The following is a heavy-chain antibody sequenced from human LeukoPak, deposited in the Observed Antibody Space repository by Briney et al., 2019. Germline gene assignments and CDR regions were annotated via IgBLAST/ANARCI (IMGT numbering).Heavy chain of an antibody. D-gene: IGHD3-22*01. CDR3: ARAGEYYDSSGFGSGIDC. Sequence: RGGSLRLSCAASGFSFSSYWMHWVRQAPGKGLVWVARIKSDGSSTSYADSVKGRFTIPRDNAKNTLYLQMNSLRAEDTAVYYCARAGEYYDSSGFGSGIDCWGQGILVTVAS. V-gene: IGHV3-74*01. CDR2: IKSDGSST. CDR1: GFSFSSYW. J-gene: IGHJ4*02.